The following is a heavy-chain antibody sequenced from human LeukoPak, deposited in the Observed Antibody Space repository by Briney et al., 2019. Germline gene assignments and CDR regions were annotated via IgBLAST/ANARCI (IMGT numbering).Heavy chain of an antibody. Sequence: GGSLRLSCAASGFTFSSYGMHWVRQAPGKGLEWVAVIWYDGSNKYYADSVKGRFTISRDNSKNTLYLQMNSLRAEDTAVYYCARDCMVTTRRSGFDPWGQGTLVTVSS. V-gene: IGHV3-33*01. J-gene: IGHJ5*02. CDR2: IWYDGSNK. CDR3: ARDCMVTTRRSGFDP. CDR1: GFTFSSYG. D-gene: IGHD2-21*02.